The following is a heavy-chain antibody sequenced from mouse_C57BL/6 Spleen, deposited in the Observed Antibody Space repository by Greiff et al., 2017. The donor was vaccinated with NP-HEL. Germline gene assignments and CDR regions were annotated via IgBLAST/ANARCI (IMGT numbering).Heavy chain of an antibody. V-gene: IGHV1-82*01. CDR1: GYAFSSSW. J-gene: IGHJ3*01. Sequence: QVQLQESGPELVKPGASVKISCKASGYAFSSSWMNWVKQRPGPGLEWIARIYPGAGDTNYNGKFNGKATLTADKSSSTAYMQRSSLTSEDSAVYFWAIGTAQVPAWVAYWSQVTLVNVSA. CDR2: IYPGAGDT. D-gene: IGHD3-2*02. CDR3: AIGTAQVPAWVAY.